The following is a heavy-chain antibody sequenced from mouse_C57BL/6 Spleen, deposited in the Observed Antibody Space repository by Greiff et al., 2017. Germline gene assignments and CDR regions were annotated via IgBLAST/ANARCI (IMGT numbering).Heavy chain of an antibody. CDR1: GFTFSDYY. V-gene: IGHV5-12*01. J-gene: IGHJ1*03. D-gene: IGHD1-1*01. CDR3: ASRGTTVVGGSYWYFDV. CDR2: ISNGGGST. Sequence: EVKVVESGGGLVQPGGSLKLSCAASGFTFSDYYMYWVRQTPEKRLEWVAYISNGGGSTYYPDTVKGRFTISRDNAKNTLYLQMSRLKSEDTAMYYCASRGTTVVGGSYWYFDVWGTGTTVTVSS.